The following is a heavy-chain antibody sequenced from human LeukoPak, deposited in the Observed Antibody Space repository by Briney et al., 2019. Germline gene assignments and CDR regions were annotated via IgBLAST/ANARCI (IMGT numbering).Heavy chain of an antibody. CDR2: MNPNSGNT. Sequence: ASVKVSCKASGYTFTSYDINWVRQATGQGLEWMGWMNPNSGNTGYAQKFQGRVTMTRDTSISTAYMELSRLRSDDTAVYYCARVSDFWSGYNWFDPWGQGTLVTVSS. V-gene: IGHV1-8*01. CDR3: ARVSDFWSGYNWFDP. J-gene: IGHJ5*02. D-gene: IGHD3-3*01. CDR1: GYTFTSYD.